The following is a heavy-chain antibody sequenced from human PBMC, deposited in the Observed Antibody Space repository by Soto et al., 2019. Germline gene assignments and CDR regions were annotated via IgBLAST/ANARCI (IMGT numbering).Heavy chain of an antibody. D-gene: IGHD6-19*01. Sequence: PSETLSLTCSVSGGSINYYWSWIRQPPGKGLEWIGYIYYSGSTSYNPSLQSRVTISVDTSKRQFSLELTSVTAADTAIYYCTRGNGLYDYWGQGALVTVSS. CDR3: TRGNGLYDY. CDR1: GGSINYY. CDR2: IYYSGST. V-gene: IGHV4-59*08. J-gene: IGHJ4*02.